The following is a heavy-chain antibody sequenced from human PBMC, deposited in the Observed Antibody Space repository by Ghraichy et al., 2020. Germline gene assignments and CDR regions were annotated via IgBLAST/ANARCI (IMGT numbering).Heavy chain of an antibody. V-gene: IGHV3-74*01. CDR3: ARGGLSTVTIDS. CDR1: GFTFSNYY. Sequence: GGSLRLSCVASGFTFSNYYMHWVRQTPGKGLVWLSQIYVTESTINYEDSVKGRFTISSDNAKNILYLQMSSLRGEDTGVYYCARGGLSTVTIDSWGQGTLVTVSS. D-gene: IGHD4-17*01. CDR2: IYVTESTI. J-gene: IGHJ4*02.